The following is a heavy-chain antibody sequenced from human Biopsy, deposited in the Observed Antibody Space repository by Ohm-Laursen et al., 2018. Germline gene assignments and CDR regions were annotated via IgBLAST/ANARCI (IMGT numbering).Heavy chain of an antibody. Sequence: SDTLSLTCTVSGGSISSSTTYYWAWLRRPPGKGLECIGSIYNTETTFYNPSLKSRVTISVDTSTNQFSLKVSSVTAADTALYFCARHPTGFWFDPWGHGTLVTVSS. CDR3: ARHPTGFWFDP. J-gene: IGHJ5*02. CDR2: IYNTETT. V-gene: IGHV4-39*01. CDR1: GGSISSSTTYY.